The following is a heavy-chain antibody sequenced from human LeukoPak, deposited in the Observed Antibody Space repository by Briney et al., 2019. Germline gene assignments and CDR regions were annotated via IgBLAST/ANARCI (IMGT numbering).Heavy chain of an antibody. D-gene: IGHD3-3*01. CDR2: IYHSGST. CDR3: ASGLYDFWSGYYNAWFDP. V-gene: IGHV4-4*02. Sequence: SGTLSLTCAVSGGSISSSNWWSWVRQPPGKGLEWIGEIYHSGSTNYNPSLKSRVTVSVDKSKNQFSLKLSSVTAADTAVYYCASGLYDFWSGYYNAWFDPWGQGTLVTVSS. CDR1: GGSISSSNW. J-gene: IGHJ5*02.